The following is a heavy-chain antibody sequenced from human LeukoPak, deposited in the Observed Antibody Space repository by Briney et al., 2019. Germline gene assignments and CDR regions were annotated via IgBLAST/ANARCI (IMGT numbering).Heavy chain of an antibody. V-gene: IGHV4-34*01. CDR2: INHSGST. Sequence: PSETLSLTCAVYGGSFSGYYWSRIRQPPGKGLEWIGEINHSGSTNYNPSLKSRVTISLDTSKNQFSLKLSSVTAADTAVYYCARGGNRGLDYYYYYMDVWGKGTTVTVSS. CDR3: ARGGNRGLDYYYYYMDV. D-gene: IGHD1-14*01. CDR1: GGSFSGYY. J-gene: IGHJ6*03.